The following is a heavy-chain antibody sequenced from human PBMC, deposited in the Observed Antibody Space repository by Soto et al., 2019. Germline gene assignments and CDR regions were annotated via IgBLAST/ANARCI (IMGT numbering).Heavy chain of an antibody. CDR3: ARIIAVAGGRGYFDL. V-gene: IGHV3-11*03. J-gene: IGHJ2*01. CDR2: INSSSSYS. CDR1: GFTFSDYY. Sequence: PGGSLRLSCVASGFTFSDYYMRWIRLSSGKVLEWVSYINSSSSYSIYAYSVKVRFTISRDNAKPSLYLQINRLRVGYTALYFCARIIAVAGGRGYFDLWGRGTLVTVSS. D-gene: IGHD6-13*01.